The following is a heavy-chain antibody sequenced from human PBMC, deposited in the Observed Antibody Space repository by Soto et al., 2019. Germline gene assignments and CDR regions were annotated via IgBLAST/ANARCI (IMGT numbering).Heavy chain of an antibody. V-gene: IGHV3-30-3*01. CDR1: GFTFSSFA. CDR3: ARVSTPMVTAEYFQY. J-gene: IGHJ1*01. Sequence: QVQLVESGGGVVQPGRSLRLSCAVYGFTFSSFAMHWVRQAPGKGLEWVAVISYDGNNKYYADSVKGRFTISRDNSKNTLYLQMNSLRAEDTAVYACARVSTPMVTAEYFQYWVQGTLVTISS. D-gene: IGHD5-18*01. CDR2: ISYDGNNK.